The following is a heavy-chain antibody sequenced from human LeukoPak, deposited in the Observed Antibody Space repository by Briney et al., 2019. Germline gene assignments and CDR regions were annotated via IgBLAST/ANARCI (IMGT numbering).Heavy chain of an antibody. V-gene: IGHV3-48*01. D-gene: IGHD2-21*01. CDR1: GFTFSSYS. Sequence: TGGSLRLSCAASGFTFSSYSMNWVRQAPGKGLEWVSYISSSSSTIYYADSVKGRFTISRDNAKNSLYLQMNSLRAEDTAVYYCAKSTGSIPTHTLDYWGQGTLVTVSS. CDR3: AKSTGSIPTHTLDY. CDR2: ISSSSSTI. J-gene: IGHJ4*02.